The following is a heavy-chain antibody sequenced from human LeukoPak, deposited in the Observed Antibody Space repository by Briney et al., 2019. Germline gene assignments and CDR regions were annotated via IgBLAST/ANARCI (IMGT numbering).Heavy chain of an antibody. D-gene: IGHD3-3*01. J-gene: IGHJ4*02. V-gene: IGHV4-59*01. CDR3: ATSGSGYYPQRGFDY. CDR1: GGSISSYY. Sequence: PSETLSLTCTVSGGSISSYYWSWIRQPPGKGLEWIGYIYYSGSTHYNPSLKSRVTISIDTSKNQFSLKLSSVTAADTAVYYCATSGSGYYPQRGFDYWGQGTLVTVSS. CDR2: IYYSGST.